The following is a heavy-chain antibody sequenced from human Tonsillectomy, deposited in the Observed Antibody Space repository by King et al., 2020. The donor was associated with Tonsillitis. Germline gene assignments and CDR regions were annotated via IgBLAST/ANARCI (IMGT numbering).Heavy chain of an antibody. D-gene: IGHD6-13*01. V-gene: IGHV4-4*07. CDR2: IYTTGST. CDR1: GGSLSNYF. CDR3: ARVPADGTLIAENDAFDI. Sequence: VQLQESGPGLVKPSETLSLTCTVSGGSLSNYFWTWIRQPAGKGLEWIGRIYTTGSTIYNPSLKSRVAMSVDTSKNQFTLRLTSVTAADTAVYYCARVPADGTLIAENDAFDIWGQGTLVTVS. J-gene: IGHJ3*02.